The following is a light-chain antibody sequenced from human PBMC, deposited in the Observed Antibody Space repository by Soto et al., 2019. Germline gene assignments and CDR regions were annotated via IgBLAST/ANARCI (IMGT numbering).Light chain of an antibody. Sequence: QSALTQPASVSGSPGQSITISCTGTSSDVGGYNYVSWYQQHPGNAPKLMIYDVSNRPSGVSNRFSGAKSGNTASLTIPGLQEEDEADYYCSSYTSGSPLFGGGTKVTVL. CDR2: DVS. V-gene: IGLV2-14*01. CDR3: SSYTSGSPL. J-gene: IGLJ2*01. CDR1: SSDVGGYNY.